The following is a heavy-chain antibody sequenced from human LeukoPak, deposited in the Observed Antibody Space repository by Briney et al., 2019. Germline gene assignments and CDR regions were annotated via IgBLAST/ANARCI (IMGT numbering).Heavy chain of an antibody. D-gene: IGHD2-15*01. CDR2: IYHSGST. Sequence: SGTLSLTCAVSGVSISSSNWWSWVRQPPGKGLEWIGEIYHSGSTNYNPSLKSRVTISVDKSKNQFSLKLSSVTAADTAVYYCARGTRNLIRGRPNWFDPWGQGTLVTVSS. CDR3: ARGTRNLIRGRPNWFDP. J-gene: IGHJ5*02. V-gene: IGHV4-4*02. CDR1: GVSISSSNW.